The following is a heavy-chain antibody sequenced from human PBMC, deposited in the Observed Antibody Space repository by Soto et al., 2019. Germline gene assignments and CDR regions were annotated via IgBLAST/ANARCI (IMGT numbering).Heavy chain of an antibody. J-gene: IGHJ5*02. CDR2: ISSSGGSI. CDR1: GFTFSSYE. CDR3: ARTKPSMVRGVTITWFDP. V-gene: IGHV3-48*03. Sequence: GSLRLSCAASGFTFSSYEMNWVSQAPGKGLEWVSYISSSGGSIYYAVSVKGRFTISRDNAKNSLYLQMNSLRAEDAAVYYCARTKPSMVRGVTITWFDPWGQGTLVTVSS. D-gene: IGHD3-10*01.